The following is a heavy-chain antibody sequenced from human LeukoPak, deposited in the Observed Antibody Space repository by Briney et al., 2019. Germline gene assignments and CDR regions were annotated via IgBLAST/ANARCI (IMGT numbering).Heavy chain of an antibody. CDR1: GDTFTNYG. D-gene: IGHD3-22*01. J-gene: IGHJ4*02. Sequence: ASVKVSCKASGDTFTNYGISWVRQAPGQGLEWMGWISAYNGYINYAQKFQGRVTMTTDISTSTAYMELRSLRSDDTAVYYCARDSGYYDTSDSDYWGQGTLVTVSS. V-gene: IGHV1-18*01. CDR2: ISAYNGYI. CDR3: ARDSGYYDTSDSDY.